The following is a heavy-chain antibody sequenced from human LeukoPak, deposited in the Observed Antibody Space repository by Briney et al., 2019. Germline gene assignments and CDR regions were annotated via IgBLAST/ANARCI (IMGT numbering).Heavy chain of an antibody. CDR2: INPNSGGT. V-gene: IGHV1-2*02. CDR3: ARATVTRSAFDI. J-gene: IGHJ3*02. D-gene: IGHD4-17*01. CDR1: GYTFTGYY. Sequence: ASLRVSCKASGYTFTGYYMHWVRQAPGQGLEWMGWINPNSGGTNYAQKFQGRVTMTRDTSISTAYMELSRLRSDDTAVYCCARATVTRSAFDIWGQGTMVTVSS.